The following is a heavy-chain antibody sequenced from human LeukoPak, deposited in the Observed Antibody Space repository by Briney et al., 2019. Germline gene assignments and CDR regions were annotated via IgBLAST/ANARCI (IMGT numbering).Heavy chain of an antibody. D-gene: IGHD3-22*01. J-gene: IGHJ4*02. CDR1: GFTFSSYG. CDR2: IRYDGRNK. V-gene: IGHV3-30*02. CDR3: AKDPAITMIVVAPGH. Sequence: GGSLRLSCAASGFTFSSYGMQWGRQAPGGGLEWVAFIRYDGRNKYYADSVKGRFTISRDNSKNTLYLQMNSLRADDTAVYYCAKDPAITMIVVAPGHWGQGTLVTVSS.